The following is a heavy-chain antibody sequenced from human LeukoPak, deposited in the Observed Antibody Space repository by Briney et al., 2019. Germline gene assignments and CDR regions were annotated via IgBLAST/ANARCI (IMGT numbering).Heavy chain of an antibody. D-gene: IGHD5-24*01. CDR1: GGSFSGYY. CDR3: ARVARWSRMATIDY. J-gene: IGHJ4*02. CDR2: INHSGST. Sequence: SETLSLTCAVYGGSFSGYYWSWIRQPPGKGLEWIGEINHSGSTNYNPSLKSRVTISVDTSKNQFSLKLSSVTAADTAVYYCARVARWSRMATIDYWGQGTLVTVSS. V-gene: IGHV4-34*01.